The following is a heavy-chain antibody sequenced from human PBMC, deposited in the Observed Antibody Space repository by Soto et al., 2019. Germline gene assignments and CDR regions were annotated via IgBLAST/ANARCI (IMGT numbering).Heavy chain of an antibody. CDR3: ARYCSGGSCYALGYYYGMDV. CDR1: GGTFSSYA. CDR2: IIPIFGTA. J-gene: IGHJ6*02. Sequence: SVKVSCKASGGTFSSYAISWVRQATGQGLDWMGGIIPIFGTANYAQQLQGRVTITADESTSTAYMELSSLRSEDTAVYYCARYCSGGSCYALGYYYGMDVWGQGTTVTVSS. D-gene: IGHD2-15*01. V-gene: IGHV1-69*13.